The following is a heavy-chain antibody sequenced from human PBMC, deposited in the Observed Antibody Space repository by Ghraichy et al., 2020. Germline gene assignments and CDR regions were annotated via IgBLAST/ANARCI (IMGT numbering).Heavy chain of an antibody. D-gene: IGHD4-17*01. CDR3: ARRAPMTTVTTHYFDY. CDR1: GYSFTSYW. V-gene: IGHV5-51*01. J-gene: IGHJ4*02. CDR2: IYPGDSDT. Sequence: GESLNISCKGSGYSFTSYWIGWVRQMPGKGLEWMGIIYPGDSDTRYSPSFQGQVTISADKSISTAYLQWSSLKASDTAMYYCARRAPMTTVTTHYFDYWGQGTLVTVSS.